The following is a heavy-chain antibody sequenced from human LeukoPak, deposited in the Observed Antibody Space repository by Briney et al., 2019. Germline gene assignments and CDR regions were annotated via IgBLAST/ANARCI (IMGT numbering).Heavy chain of an antibody. D-gene: IGHD2-15*01. CDR3: AKDTCSGGSFTPGDY. V-gene: IGHV3-43*02. CDR1: GFTFDDYA. J-gene: IGHJ4*02. Sequence: GGSLRLSCAASGFTFDDYAMHWVRQAPGKGLEWVSLISGDGGSTYYADSVKGRFTISRDNSKNSLYLQMNSLRTEDTALYYCAKDTCSGGSFTPGDYWGQGNLVSVSS. CDR2: ISGDGGST.